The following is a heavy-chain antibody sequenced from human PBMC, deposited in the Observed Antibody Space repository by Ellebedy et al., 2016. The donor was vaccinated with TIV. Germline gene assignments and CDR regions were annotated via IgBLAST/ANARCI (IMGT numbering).Heavy chain of an antibody. CDR2: ISNSGGST. CDR1: GFSFTSYA. CDR3: AKFAYVGDLWSGYFYYMDV. J-gene: IGHJ6*03. V-gene: IGHV3-23*01. D-gene: IGHD3-3*01. Sequence: GGSLRLXXAASGFSFTSYAMTWVRQAPGKGLFWVSSISNSGGSTNYADSVKGRFTISRDNSKNTLYLQMNSLRAEDTAIYYCAKFAYVGDLWSGYFYYMDVWGKGTTVTVSS.